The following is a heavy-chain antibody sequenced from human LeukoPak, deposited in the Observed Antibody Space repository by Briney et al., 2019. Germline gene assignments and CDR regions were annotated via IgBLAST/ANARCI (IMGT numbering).Heavy chain of an antibody. Sequence: PSETLSLTCAVSGYSISSGYYWGWIRQPPGKGLEWIGSIYHSGSTYYNPSLKSRVTISVDTSKNQFSLKLSSVTAADTAVYYCARAPEGSLHIYYYYYYMDVWGKGTTVTVSS. V-gene: IGHV4-38-2*01. CDR1: GYSISSGYY. D-gene: IGHD1-14*01. J-gene: IGHJ6*03. CDR2: IYHSGST. CDR3: ARAPEGSLHIYYYYYYMDV.